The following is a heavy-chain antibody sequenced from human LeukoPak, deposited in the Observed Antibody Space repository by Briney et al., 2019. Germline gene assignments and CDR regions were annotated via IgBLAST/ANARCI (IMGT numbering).Heavy chain of an antibody. CDR1: GFTFRRYR. V-gene: IGHV3-48*01. CDR2: IDSRDTI. J-gene: IGHJ4*02. CDR3: ARQGVTYDD. D-gene: IGHD4-23*01. Sequence: GGALRLSCAASGFTFRRYRMNCVRQAPGKGPEWVSYIDSRDTIYHAYFVKGRFTISRDNAKNSLYLEMTSLRVEDTAVYYCARQGVTYDDWGQGTLVTVSS.